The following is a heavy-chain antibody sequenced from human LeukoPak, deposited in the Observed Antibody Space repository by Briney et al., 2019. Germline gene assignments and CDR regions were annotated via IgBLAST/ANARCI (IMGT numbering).Heavy chain of an antibody. CDR2: IYSGGST. CDR3: ARGKFSSSGYYFDY. J-gene: IGHJ4*02. V-gene: IGHV3-66*01. CDR1: GFSVSNNY. D-gene: IGHD6-13*01. Sequence: GGSLRLSCAASGFSVSNNYMSWVRQAPRKGLEWVSVIYSGGSTFYADSVKGRFTIPRDNSKNTLYLQMNSLRAEDTAVYYCARGKFSSSGYYFDYWGQGTLVTVSS.